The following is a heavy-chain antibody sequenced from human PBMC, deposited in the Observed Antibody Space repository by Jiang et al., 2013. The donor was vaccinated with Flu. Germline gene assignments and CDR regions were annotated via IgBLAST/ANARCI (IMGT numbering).Heavy chain of an antibody. V-gene: IGHV4-30-2*01. D-gene: IGHD3-10*01. CDR2: IYHSGST. Sequence: LSLTCAVSGGSISSGGYSWSWIRQPPGKGLEWIGYIYHSGSTYYNPSLKSRVTISVDRSKNQFSLKLSSVTAADTAVYYCARAVVLVRGVIIYYYYMDVWGKGTTVTVSS. J-gene: IGHJ6*03. CDR3: ARAVVLVRGVIIYYYYMDV. CDR1: GGSISSGGYS.